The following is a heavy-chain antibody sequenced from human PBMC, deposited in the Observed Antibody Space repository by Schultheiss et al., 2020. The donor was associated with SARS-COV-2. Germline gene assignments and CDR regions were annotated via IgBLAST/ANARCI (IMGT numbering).Heavy chain of an antibody. Sequence: SETLSLTCTVSGGSISTYFWSWLRQPPGKGLEWIGYIYYSGSTYYNPSLKSRVTISVDTSKNQFSLKLSSVTAADTAVYYCARLVSGYFDYWGQGTLVTVSS. CDR2: IYYSGST. CDR1: GGSISTYF. D-gene: IGHD6-19*01. CDR3: ARLVSGYFDY. J-gene: IGHJ4*02. V-gene: IGHV4-59*06.